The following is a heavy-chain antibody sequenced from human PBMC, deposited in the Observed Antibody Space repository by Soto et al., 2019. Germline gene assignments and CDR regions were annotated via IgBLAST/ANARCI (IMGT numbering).Heavy chain of an antibody. D-gene: IGHD1-1*01. CDR2: IIPIFGTA. J-gene: IGHJ6*02. Sequence: SVKVSCKASGGTFSSYAISWVRQAPGQGLEWMGGIIPIFGTANYAQKFQGRVTITADESTSTAYMELSSLRSEDTAVYYCAREDNQGKRDYYYGMDLWGQGTTVTVSS. V-gene: IGHV1-69*13. CDR1: GGTFSSYA. CDR3: AREDNQGKRDYYYGMDL.